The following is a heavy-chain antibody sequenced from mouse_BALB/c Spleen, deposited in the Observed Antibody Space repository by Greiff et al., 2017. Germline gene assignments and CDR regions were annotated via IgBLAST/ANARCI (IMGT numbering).Heavy chain of an antibody. J-gene: IGHJ2*01. Sequence: VQLQQSGTVLARPGASVKMSCKASGYSFTSYWMHWVKQRPGQGLEWIGAIYPGNSDTSYNQKFKGKAKLTAVTSASTAYMELSSLTNEDSAVYYCTRSGPFTTAYFDYWGQGTTLTVSS. CDR3: TRSGPFTTAYFDY. CDR1: GYSFTSYW. CDR2: IYPGNSDT. V-gene: IGHV1-5*01. D-gene: IGHD1-2*01.